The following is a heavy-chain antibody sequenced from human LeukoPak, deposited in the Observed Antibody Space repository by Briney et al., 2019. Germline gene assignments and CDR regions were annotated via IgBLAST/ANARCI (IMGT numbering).Heavy chain of an antibody. V-gene: IGHV4-59*01. CDR1: GGSISSYY. J-gene: IGHJ4*02. CDR2: THYSGST. D-gene: IGHD2-15*01. CDR3: ERGYCSGGSCYWNY. Sequence: SETLSPTCTVSGGSISSYYWSWIRQPPGKGLEWIGYTHYSGSTNYNPSLKSRVTISIDTSKNQFSLKLSSVAAADTAVYYCERGYCSGGSCYWNYWGQGTLVTVSS.